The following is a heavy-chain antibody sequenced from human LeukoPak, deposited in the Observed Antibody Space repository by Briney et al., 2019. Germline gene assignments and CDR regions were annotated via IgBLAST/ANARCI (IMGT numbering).Heavy chain of an antibody. J-gene: IGHJ4*01. CDR2: IWYDGSNK. CDR3: SRSHLNWNEPPFDT. V-gene: IGHV3-33*01. Sequence: GGYLRLYCAATGFIFGGYGMQWVRQAPGKGLDWVALIWYDGSNKYYADSVKGRFTISRDNSKNTVYLQMNSLRADDTAVYYGSRSHLNWNEPPFDTCGYGTRVTVSS. CDR1: GFIFGGYG. D-gene: IGHD1-1*01.